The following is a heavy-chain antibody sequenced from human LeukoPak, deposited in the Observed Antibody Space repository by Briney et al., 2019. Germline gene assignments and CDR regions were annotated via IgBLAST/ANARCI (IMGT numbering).Heavy chain of an antibody. CDR1: GGSIFSYY. Sequence: SETLSLTFTVSGGSIFSYYWSWIRQPPGKGLEWIGYIYYSGSTNYNPSLKSRVTISVDTSKNQYSLKLSSVTAADTAVYYCASTIVAATVDAFDIWGQGTMVTVSS. J-gene: IGHJ3*02. V-gene: IGHV4-59*08. CDR3: ASTIVAATVDAFDI. CDR2: IYYSGST. D-gene: IGHD1-26*01.